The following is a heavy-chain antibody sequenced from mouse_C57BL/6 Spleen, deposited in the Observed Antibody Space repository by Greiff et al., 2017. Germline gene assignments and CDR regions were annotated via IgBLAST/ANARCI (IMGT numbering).Heavy chain of an antibody. V-gene: IGHV1-52*01. CDR3: ARKGSTVEAWFAY. Sequence: QVQLQQPGAELVRPGSSVKLSCKASGYTFTSYWMHWVKQRPIQGLEWIGNIDPSDSETHYNQKFKDKATLTVVKSSSTAYMQLSSLTSEDSAVYYCARKGSTVEAWFAYWGQGTLVTVSA. J-gene: IGHJ3*01. CDR1: GYTFTSYW. D-gene: IGHD1-1*01. CDR2: IDPSDSET.